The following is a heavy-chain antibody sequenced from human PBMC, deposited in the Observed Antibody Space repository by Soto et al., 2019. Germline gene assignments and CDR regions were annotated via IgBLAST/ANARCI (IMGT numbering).Heavy chain of an antibody. D-gene: IGHD5-18*01. CDR3: ASLDTAMAPYYYGMDV. CDR2: IIPIFGTA. Sequence: SVKVSCEASGGTFSSYSISWVLQAPGQGLEWMGGIIPIFGTANYAQKFQGRVTITADESTSTAYMELSSLRSEDTAVYYCASLDTAMAPYYYGMDVWGQGTTVTVSS. V-gene: IGHV1-69*13. CDR1: GGTFSSYS. J-gene: IGHJ6*02.